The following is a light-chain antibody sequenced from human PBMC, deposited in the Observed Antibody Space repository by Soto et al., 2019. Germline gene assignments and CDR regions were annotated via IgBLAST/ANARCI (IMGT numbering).Light chain of an antibody. CDR2: AAS. V-gene: IGKV1-39*01. Sequence: DIQMNQSPSSLSASVGDRVTITCRASQSISSYLNWYQQKPGKAPKLLIYAASSLQSGVPSRFSGSGSGTDFTLTSRSLQPEYFATYDCQQSYSTHWTFGQGTKVDIK. CDR1: QSISSY. J-gene: IGKJ1*01. CDR3: QQSYSTHWT.